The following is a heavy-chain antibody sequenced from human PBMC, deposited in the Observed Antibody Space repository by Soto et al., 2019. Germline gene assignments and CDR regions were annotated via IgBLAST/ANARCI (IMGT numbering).Heavy chain of an antibody. V-gene: IGHV3-30-3*01. CDR3: ARDASDGYNLYFDY. D-gene: IGHD2-21*01. CDR1: GFTFTSYA. Sequence: QVQLVESGGGVVQPGRSLRLSCAASGFTFTSYAMHWVRQAPGKGLEWVAVISDDGSNKYYADSVKGRFTISRDNSKNTLYLQMNSLRAEDRAVYYCARDASDGYNLYFDYWGQGTLVTVSS. J-gene: IGHJ4*02. CDR2: ISDDGSNK.